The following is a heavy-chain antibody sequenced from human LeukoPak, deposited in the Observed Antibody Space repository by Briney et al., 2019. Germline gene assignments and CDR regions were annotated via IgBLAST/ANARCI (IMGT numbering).Heavy chain of an antibody. V-gene: IGHV4-59*12. D-gene: IGHD1-14*01. CDR1: GGSISSYY. J-gene: IGHJ4*02. CDR3: ARVLNNHFDY. CDR2: IYYSGST. Sequence: AETLSLTCTVSGGSISSYYWSWIRQPPGKGLEWIGYIYYSGSTNYNPSLKSRVTMSVDTSKNQFSLKLSSVTAADTAVYYCARVLNNHFDYWGQGTLVTVSS.